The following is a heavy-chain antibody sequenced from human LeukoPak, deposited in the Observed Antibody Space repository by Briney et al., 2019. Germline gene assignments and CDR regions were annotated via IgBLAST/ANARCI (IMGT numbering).Heavy chain of an antibody. Sequence: PGGSLRLSCTVSGFTFSSYCMSWVRQAPGKGLEWVANIKQDGSEKFYVDSVKGRFTISRDNAKNSLYLQMNSLRAEDTAVYYCARDPSPYFDYWGQGTLVTVSS. J-gene: IGHJ4*02. CDR1: GFTFSSYC. V-gene: IGHV3-7*01. CDR3: ARDPSPYFDY. CDR2: IKQDGSEK.